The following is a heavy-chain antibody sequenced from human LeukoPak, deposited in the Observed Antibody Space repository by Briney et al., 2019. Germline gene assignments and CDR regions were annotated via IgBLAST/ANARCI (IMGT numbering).Heavy chain of an antibody. CDR2: IYTSGST. J-gene: IGHJ4*02. Sequence: SETLSLTCTVAGGSISSYYWSWILQPAGKGLEWIGRIYTSGSTNYNPSLKSRVTISVDTSHNQFSLKLSSFTPPDTAVYYCARARGGGVTHGGFAYWGQGTLVTVSS. V-gene: IGHV4-4*07. D-gene: IGHD2-8*01. CDR1: GGSISSYY. CDR3: ARARGGGVTHGGFAY.